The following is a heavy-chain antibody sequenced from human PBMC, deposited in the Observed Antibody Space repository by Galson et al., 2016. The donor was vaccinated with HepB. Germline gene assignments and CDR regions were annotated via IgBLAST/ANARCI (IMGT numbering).Heavy chain of an antibody. CDR3: SKLYCGGGSCYPRPYYFDF. J-gene: IGHJ4*02. D-gene: IGHD2-15*01. Sequence: SLRLSCAASGFTFKRHAMSWVRQTPGKGLEWVAIILTSAITSGPDTYYADSVKGRFAISRDDLRNTAYLNMHWLTAPDTATYFCSKLYCGGGSCYPRPYYFDFWGQGILVTVSS. CDR2: ILTSAITSGPDT. V-gene: IGHV3-23*01. CDR1: GFTFKRHA.